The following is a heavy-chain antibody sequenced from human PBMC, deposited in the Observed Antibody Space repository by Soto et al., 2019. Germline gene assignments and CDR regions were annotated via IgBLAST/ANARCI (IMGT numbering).Heavy chain of an antibody. J-gene: IGHJ6*02. CDR1: GYSFTSYW. D-gene: IGHD3-10*01. CDR3: ARHGVRGFDYYYGMDV. CDR2: IYPGDSDT. V-gene: IGHV5-51*01. Sequence: GESLKISCRGSGYSFTSYWIGWVRQMPGKGLEWMGIIYPGDSDTRYSPSFQGQVTISADKSISTAYLQWSSLKASDTAMYYCARHGVRGFDYYYGMDVWGQGTTVTVSS.